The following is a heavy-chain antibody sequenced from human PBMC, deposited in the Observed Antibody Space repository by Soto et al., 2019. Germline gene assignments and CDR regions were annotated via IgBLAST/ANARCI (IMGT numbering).Heavy chain of an antibody. CDR1: GGSISSSSYY. Sequence: QLQLQESGPGLVKPSETLSLTCTVSGGSISSSSYYWGWIRQPPGKGLEWIGSIYYSGSTYYNPSLKSRVTISVDTSKNQFSLKLSSVTAADTAVYYCARHAASGSYPPPRGRAFDIWGQGTMVTVSS. J-gene: IGHJ3*02. D-gene: IGHD1-26*01. V-gene: IGHV4-39*01. CDR3: ARHAASGSYPPPRGRAFDI. CDR2: IYYSGST.